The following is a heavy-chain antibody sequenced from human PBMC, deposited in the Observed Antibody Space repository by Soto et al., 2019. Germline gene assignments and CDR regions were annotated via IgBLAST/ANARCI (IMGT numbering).Heavy chain of an antibody. Sequence: PLETLSLTCAVYGGSFSGYYWSWIRQPPGKGLEWIGEINHSGSTNYNPSLKSRVTISVDTSKNQFSLKLSSVTAADTAVYYCARGGNYDFWSGYHTGRFDPWGQGTLVTVSS. CDR3: ARGGNYDFWSGYHTGRFDP. J-gene: IGHJ5*02. D-gene: IGHD3-3*01. CDR2: INHSGST. V-gene: IGHV4-34*01. CDR1: GGSFSGYY.